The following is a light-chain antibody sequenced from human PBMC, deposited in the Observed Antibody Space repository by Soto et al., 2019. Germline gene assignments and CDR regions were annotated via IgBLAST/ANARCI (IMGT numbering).Light chain of an antibody. J-gene: IGKJ4*01. CDR3: QQYDNLPLT. CDR2: DAS. Sequence: DIQMTQSPSSLSASVGDRVTITCRASQSIARYLNWYQQKAGKAPKLLIFDASNLETGVPSRFSGSGSGTDFTFTISSLQPEDIATYYCQQYDNLPLTFGGGTKVEIK. V-gene: IGKV1-33*01. CDR1: QSIARY.